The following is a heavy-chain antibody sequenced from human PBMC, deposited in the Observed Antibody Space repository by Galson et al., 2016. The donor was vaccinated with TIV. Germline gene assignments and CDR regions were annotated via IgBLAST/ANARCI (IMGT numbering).Heavy chain of an antibody. CDR3: PRYFYGSGSSSHVHY. D-gene: IGHD3-10*01. J-gene: IGHJ4*02. V-gene: IGHV2-5*01. CDR1: EFSLSSSGVG. CDR2: IYYNNEQ. Sequence: PALVKPTQTLTLTCTFSEFSLSSSGVGVGWIRQPPGKALEWLALIYYNNEQRYSPSLNNRLTSTMDTYKNQAVLTMTNMGAVDPGKYYFPRYFYGSGSSSHVHYGGKGTLVSVS.